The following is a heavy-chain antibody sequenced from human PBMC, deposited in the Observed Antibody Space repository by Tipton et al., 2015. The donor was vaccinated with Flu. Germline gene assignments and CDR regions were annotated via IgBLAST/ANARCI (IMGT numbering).Heavy chain of an antibody. CDR1: GFTFSGYS. J-gene: IGHJ6*02. V-gene: IGHV3-21*06. D-gene: IGHD3-16*01. Sequence: SLRLSCAASGFTFSGYSMNWVRQAPGKGLEWVSSLISSGSDRYYGDSVKGQFTISRDNAKNSLYLQMSSLRAGDTAVYYCARDRGENDYYGMDVGGQGTTVAVSS. CDR3: ARDRGENDYYGMDV. CDR2: LISSGSDR.